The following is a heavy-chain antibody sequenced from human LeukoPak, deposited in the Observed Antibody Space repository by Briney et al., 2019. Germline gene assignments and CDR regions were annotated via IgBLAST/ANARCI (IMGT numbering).Heavy chain of an antibody. J-gene: IGHJ4*02. CDR1: GGTFSSCA. CDR3: ARENRDIRYTGYSSGWYGSGFDY. Sequence: SVKVSCKASGGTFSSCAISWVRQAPGQGLEWMGGIIPMFGTANYAQKFQGRVTITADKSTSTAYMELSSLRSEDTAVYYCARENRDIRYTGYSSGWYGSGFDYWGQGTLVTVSS. D-gene: IGHD6-19*01. V-gene: IGHV1-69*06. CDR2: IIPMFGTA.